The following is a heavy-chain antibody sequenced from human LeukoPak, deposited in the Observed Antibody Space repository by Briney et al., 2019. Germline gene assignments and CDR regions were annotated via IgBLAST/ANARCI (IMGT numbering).Heavy chain of an antibody. J-gene: IGHJ3*02. CDR1: GFTFSSYA. CDR3: TVGSSWYYAFDI. CDR2: ISGSGGST. Sequence: GGSLRLSCAASGFTFSSYAMSWVRQAPGKGLEWVSAISGSGGSTYYADSVKGRFTISRDNSKNTLYLQMNSLKTEDTAVYYCTVGSSWYYAFDIWGQGTMVTVSS. D-gene: IGHD6-13*01. V-gene: IGHV3-23*01.